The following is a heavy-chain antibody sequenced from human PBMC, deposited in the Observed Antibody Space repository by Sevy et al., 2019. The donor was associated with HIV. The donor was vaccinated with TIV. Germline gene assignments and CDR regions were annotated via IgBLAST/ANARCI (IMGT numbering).Heavy chain of an antibody. V-gene: IGHV3-30*04. CDR3: ARDRGEILSSAFNY. J-gene: IGHJ4*02. D-gene: IGHD3-10*01. CDR1: GFTFSEYG. CDR2: ISHDGRNNK. Sequence: GGSLRLSCAASGFTFSEYGMHWVRQAPGKGLEWVAVISHDGRNNKYNADSVKGRFTISRVNSKNTLYLQMNSLRAEDTAIYYCARDRGEILSSAFNYWGQGTLVTVSS.